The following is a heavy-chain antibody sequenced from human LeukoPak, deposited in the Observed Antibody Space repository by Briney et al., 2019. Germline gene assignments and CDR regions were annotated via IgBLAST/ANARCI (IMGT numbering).Heavy chain of an antibody. D-gene: IGHD5/OR15-5a*01. Sequence: PGGSLRLSSSAAAPSFSSYAMSWVRQAAGKGLEWVSAISDPAGRWDYADSVKGRFTISRDNSKNTLFLQMNSLRADETAIYYCAKKVGLVSAPLYYFDVWGQGTLVTASS. J-gene: IGHJ4*02. CDR3: AKKVGLVSAPLYYFDV. V-gene: IGHV3-23*01. CDR2: ISDPAGRW. CDR1: APSFSSYA.